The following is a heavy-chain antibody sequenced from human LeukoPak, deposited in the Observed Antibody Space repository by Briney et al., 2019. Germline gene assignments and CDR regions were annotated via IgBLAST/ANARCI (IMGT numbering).Heavy chain of an antibody. CDR2: ISYDGSNK. V-gene: IGHV3-30*04. CDR3: VRGRLYSSSLDY. CDR1: GFTFSSYA. J-gene: IGHJ4*02. D-gene: IGHD6-13*01. Sequence: PGRSLRLSCAASGFTFSSYAMHWVRQAPGKGLEWVAVISYDGSNKYYADSVKGRFTISRDNSKNTLYLQMNSLRAEDTAVYYCVRGRLYSSSLDYWGQGTLVTVSS.